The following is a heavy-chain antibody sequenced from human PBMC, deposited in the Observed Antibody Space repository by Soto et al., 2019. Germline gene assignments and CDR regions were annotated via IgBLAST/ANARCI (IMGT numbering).Heavy chain of an antibody. V-gene: IGHV4-39*01. J-gene: IGHJ6*02. CDR1: GYSVSSSAYY. CDR3: APLTVSLSGPYGIHV. CDR2: MFYSGLT. Sequence: PSETLSLTCSVSGYSVSSSAYYWAWLRQPPGKGLEWIGSMFYSGLTYYNPSLKSRVNLSVDTSKNHFSVRLNSVTAADTAVYYCAPLTVSLSGPYGIHVWGQGTTVT. D-gene: IGHD2-15*01.